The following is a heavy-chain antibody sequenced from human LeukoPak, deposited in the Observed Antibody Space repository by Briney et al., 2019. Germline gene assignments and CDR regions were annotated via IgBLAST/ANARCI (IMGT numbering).Heavy chain of an antibody. V-gene: IGHV3-7*01. J-gene: IGHJ3*02. Sequence: GGSLRLSCAASGFTVRNYWMNWVRGAPGKGLEGVANIKQCGNQKQYVDSVKGRFIIPRDNAKISLYVQMNGLRAEDTAIYFCARAWSRVDAFDIWGQGKTVTVSS. CDR1: GFTVRNYW. CDR2: IKQCGNQK. D-gene: IGHD2-8*02. CDR3: ARAWSRVDAFDI.